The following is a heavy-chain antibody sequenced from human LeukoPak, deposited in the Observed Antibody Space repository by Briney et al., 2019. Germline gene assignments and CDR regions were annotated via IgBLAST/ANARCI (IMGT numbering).Heavy chain of an antibody. D-gene: IGHD4-17*01. CDR1: GYTFTGYY. J-gene: IGHJ3*02. CDR3: AIEPNYGAIDAFDI. Sequence: ASVKVSCKTSGYTFTGYYIQWVRQAPGQGLEWMGWINTNSGGTNYAQKFQGRVTMTRDTSISTAYMELSRLRSDDTAVYYCAIEPNYGAIDAFDIWGQGTMVTVSS. V-gene: IGHV1-2*02. CDR2: INTNSGGT.